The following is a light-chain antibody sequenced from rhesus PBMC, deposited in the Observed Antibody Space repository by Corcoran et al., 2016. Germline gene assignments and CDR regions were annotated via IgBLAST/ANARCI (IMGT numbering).Light chain of an antibody. V-gene: IGLV2-13*03. CDR3: SSYSTTYTFV. J-gene: IGLJ1*01. CDR2: EVT. CDR1: SGDIGGYDR. Sequence: QAAPTQSPSVSGSPGQSVTISCTGTSGDIGGYDRVSWYQQHPGKSPKLMIYEVTKRPSGVSGRFSGSRSDNTASLTISGLQAEDEADYFCSSYSTTYTFVFGSGTRLTVL.